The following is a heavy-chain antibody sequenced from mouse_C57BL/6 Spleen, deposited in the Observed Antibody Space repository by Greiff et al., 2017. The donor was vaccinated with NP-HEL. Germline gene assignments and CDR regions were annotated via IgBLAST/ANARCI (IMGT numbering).Heavy chain of an antibody. V-gene: IGHV1-7*01. D-gene: IGHD1-1*01. CDR2: INPSSGYT. CDR3: ARYDSRGWYFDV. CDR1: GYTFTSYW. J-gene: IGHJ1*03. Sequence: QVQLQQSGADLAKPGASLKLSCKASGYTFTSYWMHWVKQSPGQGLEWIGYINPSSGYTKYNQKFKDKATFTTDKSSSTAYMQLSSLTYEDSAVYYCARYDSRGWYFDVWGTGTTVTVSS.